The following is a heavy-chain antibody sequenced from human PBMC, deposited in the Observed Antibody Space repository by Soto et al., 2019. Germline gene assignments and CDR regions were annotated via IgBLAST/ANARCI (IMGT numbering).Heavy chain of an antibody. D-gene: IGHD1-26*01. V-gene: IGHV1-18*01. CDR2: ISAYNGNT. J-gene: IGHJ4*02. Sequence: QVQLVQSGAEVKKPGASVKVTFKAYGYTFTGYGISWVRQAHGQGLEWMGWISAYNGNTNYAQKLQGRVTMTTDTSTSTVYMELRSLRADDTAVYYCARDPALELGDYWGQGTLVTVSS. CDR1: GYTFTGYG. CDR3: ARDPALELGDY.